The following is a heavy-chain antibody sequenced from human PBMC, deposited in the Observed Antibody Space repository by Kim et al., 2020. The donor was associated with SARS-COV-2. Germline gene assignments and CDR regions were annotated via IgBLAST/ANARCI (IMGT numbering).Heavy chain of an antibody. Sequence: SETPSLTCTVSGGSISSGDYYWSWIRQPPGKGLEWIGYIYYSGSTYYNPSLKSRVTISVDTSKNQFSLKLSSVTAADTAVYYCARTADYYDSSGPNWYFDLWGRGTLVTVSS. CDR2: IYYSGST. D-gene: IGHD3-22*01. CDR1: GGSISSGDYY. CDR3: ARTADYYDSSGPNWYFDL. V-gene: IGHV4-30-4*01. J-gene: IGHJ2*01.